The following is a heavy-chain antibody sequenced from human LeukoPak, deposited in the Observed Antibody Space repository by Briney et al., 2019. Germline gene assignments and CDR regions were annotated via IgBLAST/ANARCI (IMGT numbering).Heavy chain of an antibody. CDR2: IYPGDSDT. Sequence: GESLKISCKGSGYSFTSYWIGWVRQMPGKGLEWMGIIYPGDSDTRYSPSFQGQVTISADKSISTAYLQWSSLKASDTAMYYCATQTPGVVVTALDAFDNWGQGTMVTVSS. J-gene: IGHJ3*02. CDR1: GYSFTSYW. V-gene: IGHV5-51*01. CDR3: ATQTPGVVVTALDAFDN. D-gene: IGHD2-21*02.